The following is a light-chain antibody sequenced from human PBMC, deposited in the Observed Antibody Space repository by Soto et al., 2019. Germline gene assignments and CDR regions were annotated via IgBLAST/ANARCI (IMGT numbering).Light chain of an antibody. CDR2: RAS. J-gene: IGKJ1*01. CDR1: QSISTW. V-gene: IGKV1-5*03. CDR3: QQYDDYPWT. Sequence: GVIVSITCRASQSISTWLAWFQQKPGKAPKLLIYRASSLESGAPSRFSGTGSGTEFTLTISSLQPDDFATYYCQQYDDYPWTFGQGTKVDI.